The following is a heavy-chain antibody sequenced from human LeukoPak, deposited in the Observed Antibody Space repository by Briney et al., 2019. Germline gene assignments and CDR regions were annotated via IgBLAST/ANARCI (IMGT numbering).Heavy chain of an antibody. CDR1: GFTFSSYG. D-gene: IGHD3-22*01. CDR3: ARASYYYDSSGPGPL. Sequence: GGSLRLSCAASGFTFSSYGMHWVRQAPGKGLEWVAVISYDGSNKYYADSVKGRFTISRDNRKNTLYLQMNSVRAEDTAVYYCARASYYYDSSGPGPLWGQGTLVTVSS. CDR2: ISYDGSNK. V-gene: IGHV3-30*03. J-gene: IGHJ4*02.